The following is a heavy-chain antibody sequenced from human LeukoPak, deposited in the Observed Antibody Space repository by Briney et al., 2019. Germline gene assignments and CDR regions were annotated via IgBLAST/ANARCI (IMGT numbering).Heavy chain of an antibody. CDR3: VKDKWIDH. CDR2: ININGGRT. V-gene: IGHV3-64D*09. CDR1: GFTLSSYT. Sequence: GGAPRLSRLVSGFTLSSYTMHLVRPAPGKGLEYVSSININGGRTYYADSVKGRFTISRDNSKNTLYLQMSSLRAEDTAVYYCVKDKWIDHWGQGTLVTVSS. D-gene: IGHD2-8*01. J-gene: IGHJ4*02.